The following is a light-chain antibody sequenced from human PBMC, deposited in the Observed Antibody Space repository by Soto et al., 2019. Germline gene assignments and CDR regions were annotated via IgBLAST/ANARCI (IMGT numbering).Light chain of an antibody. CDR1: QSIKRW. V-gene: IGKV1-5*03. J-gene: IGKJ4*01. CDR3: QQYNSYPLT. CDR2: KVS. Sequence: DIPMTQSPSTLSASVEDRVNITCRASQSIKRWLAWYQQKPGKAPKLLIYKVSTLGSGVPSRFSGSGSETEFTLTISSLQPDDFATYYCQQYNSYPLTFGGGTKVEIK.